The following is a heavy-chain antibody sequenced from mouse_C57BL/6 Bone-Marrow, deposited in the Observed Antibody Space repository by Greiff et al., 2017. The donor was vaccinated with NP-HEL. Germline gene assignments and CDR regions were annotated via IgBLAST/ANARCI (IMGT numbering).Heavy chain of an antibody. CDR2: IDPENGDT. Sequence: VQLNHSWSELVRPGASVKLSCTASGFNINDDYMHWVKQRPEQGLEWIGWIDPENGDTEYASKFKGKATITADTSSNTAYLQLSSLTSEDTAVYYCTHDGYYDWYFDVWGTGTTVTVSA. CDR1: GFNINDDY. J-gene: IGHJ1*03. V-gene: IGHV14-4*01. CDR3: THDGYYDWYFDV. D-gene: IGHD2-3*01.